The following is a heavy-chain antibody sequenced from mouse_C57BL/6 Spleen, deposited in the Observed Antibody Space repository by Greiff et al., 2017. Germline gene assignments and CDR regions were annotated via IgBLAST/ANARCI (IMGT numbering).Heavy chain of an antibody. Sequence: QVQLKQSGPELVKPGASVKISCKASGSTFTDYYINWVKQRPGRGLEWIGWIYPGSGNTKYNEKFKGKATLTVDTSSSTAYMQLSSLTSEDSAVYFCARSGYSNYVHYWGQGTTLTVSS. CDR1: GSTFTDYY. CDR3: ARSGYSNYVHY. J-gene: IGHJ2*01. V-gene: IGHV1-84*01. D-gene: IGHD2-5*01. CDR2: IYPGSGNT.